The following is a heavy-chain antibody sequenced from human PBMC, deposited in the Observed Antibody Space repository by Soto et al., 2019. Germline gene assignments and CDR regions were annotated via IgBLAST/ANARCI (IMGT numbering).Heavy chain of an antibody. CDR2: IRSKANSYAT. CDR3: TSREGIAAAGTGYYYGMDV. J-gene: IGHJ6*04. V-gene: IGHV3-73*01. Sequence: PGGSLRLSCAASGFTFSGSAMHWVRQASGKGLEWVGRIRSKANSYATAYAASVKGRFTISRDDSKNTAYLQMNSLKTEDTAVYYCTSREGIAAAGTGYYYGMDVWGKGTTVTVSS. D-gene: IGHD6-13*01. CDR1: GFTFSGSA.